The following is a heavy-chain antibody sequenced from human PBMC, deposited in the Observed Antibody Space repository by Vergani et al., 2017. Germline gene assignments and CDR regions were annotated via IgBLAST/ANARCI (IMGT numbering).Heavy chain of an antibody. CDR2: IYSGGST. CDR1: GFTVSSNY. J-gene: IGHJ4*02. Sequence: EVQLVESGGGLVKPGGSLRLSCAASGFTVSSNYMSWVRQAPGKGLEWVSVIYSGGSTYYADSVKGRFTISRDNSKNTLYLQMNSLRVEDTAVYYCAKERGSGTYYVDYWGQGTLVTVSS. D-gene: IGHD3-10*01. CDR3: AKERGSGTYYVDY. V-gene: IGHV3-66*02.